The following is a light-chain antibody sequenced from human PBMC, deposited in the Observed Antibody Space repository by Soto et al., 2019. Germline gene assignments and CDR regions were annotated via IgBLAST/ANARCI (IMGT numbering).Light chain of an antibody. Sequence: QSALTQPASVSGSPGQSITISCTGTSSDVGGYNYVSWYQQHPGKAPKLMIYDVSNRPSGVSNRVSGSKSGNTASLTISGLQAEDEADYYCSSYTSSSTLEVFGGGTKLTV. CDR3: SSYTSSSTLEV. V-gene: IGLV2-14*01. CDR1: SSDVGGYNY. J-gene: IGLJ2*01. CDR2: DVS.